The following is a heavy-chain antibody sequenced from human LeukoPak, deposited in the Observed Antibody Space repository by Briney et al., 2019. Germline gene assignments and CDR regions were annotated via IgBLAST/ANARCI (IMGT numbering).Heavy chain of an antibody. J-gene: IGHJ5*02. Sequence: SETLSLTCTVSGGSITGYYWTWIRQPPGKGLEWIGYIYYGGSSNYNPSLKSRVTVSIHTSKNQFSLNLSSVTAADTAVYYCARVFGGGRGGWFDPWGQGTLVAVSS. CDR2: IYYGGSS. V-gene: IGHV4-59*01. CDR1: GGSITGYY. CDR3: ARVFGGGRGGWFDP. D-gene: IGHD3-16*01.